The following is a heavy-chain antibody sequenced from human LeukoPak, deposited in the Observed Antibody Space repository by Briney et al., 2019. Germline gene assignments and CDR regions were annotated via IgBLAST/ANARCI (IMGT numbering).Heavy chain of an antibody. CDR1: GGSISSSSYY. J-gene: IGHJ4*02. CDR2: IYYSGST. D-gene: IGHD6-19*01. CDR3: ARLDSSGPPRGY. Sequence: SETLSPTCTVSGGSISSSSYYWGWIRQPPGEGLEGIGSIYYSGSTYYNPSPKSRVTISVHPSKNQFSLKLSSVTAADTAVYYCARLDSSGPPRGYWGQGTLVTVSS. V-gene: IGHV4-39*01.